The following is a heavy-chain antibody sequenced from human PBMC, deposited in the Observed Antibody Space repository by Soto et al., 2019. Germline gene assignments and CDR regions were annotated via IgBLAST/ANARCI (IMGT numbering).Heavy chain of an antibody. CDR2: INAGNGNT. CDR1: GYTFTSYA. Sequence: QVQLVQSGAEVKKPGASVKVSCKASGYTFTSYAMHWVRQAPGQRLEWMGWINAGNGNTKYSQKFQGRVTITRDTSASTDYMELSSLRSEDTAVYYCARESSNVLMVLDAADYWGQGTLVTVSS. D-gene: IGHD2-8*01. CDR3: ARESSNVLMVLDAADY. J-gene: IGHJ4*02. V-gene: IGHV1-3*01.